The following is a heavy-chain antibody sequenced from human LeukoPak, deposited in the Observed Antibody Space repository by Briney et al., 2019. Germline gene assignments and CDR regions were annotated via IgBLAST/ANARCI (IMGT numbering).Heavy chain of an antibody. J-gene: IGHJ6*03. Sequence: GSVKVSCKASGYTFTGYYMHWVRQAPGQGVEWMGWINTNSGGTNYAQKFQGRVTMTRDTSIITAYMELSRLRSDDTAVYYCARDGGTDGYDWGVYYYMDVWGKGTTVTVSS. CDR2: INTNSGGT. CDR3: ARDGGTDGYDWGVYYYMDV. D-gene: IGHD5-12*01. V-gene: IGHV1-2*02. CDR1: GYTFTGYY.